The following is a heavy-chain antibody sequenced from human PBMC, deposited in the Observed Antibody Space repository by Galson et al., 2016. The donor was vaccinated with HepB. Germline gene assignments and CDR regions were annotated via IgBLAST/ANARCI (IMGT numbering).Heavy chain of an antibody. CDR1: GFTFSSHA. V-gene: IGHV3-48*03. D-gene: IGHD1-14*01. CDR3: ARDRIPDRYYGLSV. CDR2: ISGSGTSI. J-gene: IGHJ6*02. Sequence: SLRLSCAASGFTFSSHAMSWVRQAPGKGLEWLSIISGSGTSIYYADSVKGRFTVSRDNTKNLVYLQTNSLRAEDTAVYYCARDRIPDRYYGLSVWGHGTTVTVSS.